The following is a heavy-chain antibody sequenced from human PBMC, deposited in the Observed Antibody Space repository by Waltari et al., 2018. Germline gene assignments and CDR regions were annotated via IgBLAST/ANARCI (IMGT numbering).Heavy chain of an antibody. CDR2: IYYSGST. V-gene: IGHV4-31*03. CDR1: GGSISSGGYY. J-gene: IGHJ4*02. D-gene: IGHD3-16*01. CDR3: ARVNRAGGYFDY. Sequence: QVQLQESGPGLVKPSQTLSLTCTVSGGSISSGGYYWSWIRQHPGKGLEWIGYIYYSGSTDYNPSLKSRVTISVDASKNQFALKLSSVTAADTAVYYCARVNRAGGYFDYWGQGTLVTVSS.